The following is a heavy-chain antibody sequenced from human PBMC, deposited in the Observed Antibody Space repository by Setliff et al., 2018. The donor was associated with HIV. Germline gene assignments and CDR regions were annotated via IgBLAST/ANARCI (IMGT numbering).Heavy chain of an antibody. J-gene: IGHJ3*02. D-gene: IGHD3-10*01. V-gene: IGHV4-38-2*01. CDR1: GYSIRSSYW. CDR3: ASTTSGVSGSYPAHAFDI. CDR2: FSPRGRT. Sequence: ETLSLTCAVSGYSIRSSYWWGWIRQPPGKGLEWIGSFSPRGRTYQNGSLKSRVTISVDRSRNQFSLKLTSVTAADTAIYYCASTTSGVSGSYPAHAFDIWGQGTMVTVSS.